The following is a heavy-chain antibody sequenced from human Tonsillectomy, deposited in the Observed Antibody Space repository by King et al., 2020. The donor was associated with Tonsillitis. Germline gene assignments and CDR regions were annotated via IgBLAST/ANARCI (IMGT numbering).Heavy chain of an antibody. Sequence: VQLQQWGAGLLKPSETLSLTCAVYGGSFSGYYWSWIRQPPGKGLEWIGEINHSGSTNYNPSLKSRVTISVDTSKNQFSLKVNSVTAADTAVYYCATFSGYFDSWGQGTLVTVSS. J-gene: IGHJ4*02. CDR2: INHSGST. CDR1: GGSFSGYY. V-gene: IGHV4-34*01. CDR3: ATFSGYFDS.